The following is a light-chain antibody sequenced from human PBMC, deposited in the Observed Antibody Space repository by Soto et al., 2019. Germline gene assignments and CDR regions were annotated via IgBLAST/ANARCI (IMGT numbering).Light chain of an antibody. CDR2: DVS. CDR1: TSDVGGYNY. CDR3: SSYTSSSTLVL. J-gene: IGLJ2*01. Sequence: QSALTQPASVSGSPGQSITISCTGTTSDVGGYNYVSWYQQHPGKAPKLMISDVSNRPSGVSHRFSGSKSGNTASLTISGLQAKDEADYYCSSYTSSSTLVLFGGGTQLTVL. V-gene: IGLV2-14*01.